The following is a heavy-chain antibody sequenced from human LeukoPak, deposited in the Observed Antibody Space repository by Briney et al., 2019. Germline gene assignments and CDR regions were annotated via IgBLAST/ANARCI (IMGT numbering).Heavy chain of an antibody. Sequence: KPSETLSLTCAVYGGSFSGYYWSWIRQPPGKGLEWIGENNHSGSTNYNPSLKSRVTISVDTSKNQFSLKLSSVTAADTAVYYCARGVYIAAAQYGYWGQGTLVTVSS. D-gene: IGHD6-13*01. V-gene: IGHV4-34*01. CDR2: NNHSGST. J-gene: IGHJ4*02. CDR1: GGSFSGYY. CDR3: ARGVYIAAAQYGY.